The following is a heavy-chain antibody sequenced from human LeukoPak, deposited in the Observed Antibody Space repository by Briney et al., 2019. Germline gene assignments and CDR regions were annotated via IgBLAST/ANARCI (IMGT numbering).Heavy chain of an antibody. V-gene: IGHV4-39*07. CDR1: GGSISSSSYY. D-gene: IGHD2-2*01. CDR3: ARGGDIVVVPAAMFGENWFDP. Sequence: SETLSLTCTVSGGSISSSSYYWGWIRQPPGKGLEWIGSIYYSGSTYYNPSLKSRVTISVDTSKNQFSLKLSSVTAADTAVYYCARGGDIVVVPAAMFGENWFDPWGQGTLVTVSS. J-gene: IGHJ5*02. CDR2: IYYSGST.